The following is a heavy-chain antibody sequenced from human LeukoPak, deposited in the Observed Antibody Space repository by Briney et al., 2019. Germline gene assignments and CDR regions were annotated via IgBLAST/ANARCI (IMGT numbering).Heavy chain of an antibody. V-gene: IGHV4-61*05. D-gene: IGHD3-9*01. Sequence: PSETLSLTCTVSGGSISSSSYYWGWIRQPPGKGLEWIGYIYYSGSTNYNPSLKSRVTISVDTSKNQFSLKLSSVTAADTAVYYCARRRLRYFDWLEGDYYYHYMDVWGKGTTVTISS. CDR3: ARRRLRYFDWLEGDYYYHYMDV. CDR2: IYYSGST. CDR1: GGSISSSSYY. J-gene: IGHJ6*03.